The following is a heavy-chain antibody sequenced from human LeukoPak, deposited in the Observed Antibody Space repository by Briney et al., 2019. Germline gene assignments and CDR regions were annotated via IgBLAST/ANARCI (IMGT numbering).Heavy chain of an antibody. D-gene: IGHD4-17*01. CDR3: ASDTGDYGDYVRAFDI. CDR2: SGGDSGAGTNTI. V-gene: IGHV3-48*04. CDR1: GVNFNTAS. Sequence: PGGSLRLSCTVSGVNFNTASMNWVRQAPGKGLEWISYSGGDSGAGTNTIYYADSVKGRFTISRDNAKNSLYLQMNSLRAEDTAVYYCASDTGDYGDYVRAFDIWGQGTMVTVSS. J-gene: IGHJ3*02.